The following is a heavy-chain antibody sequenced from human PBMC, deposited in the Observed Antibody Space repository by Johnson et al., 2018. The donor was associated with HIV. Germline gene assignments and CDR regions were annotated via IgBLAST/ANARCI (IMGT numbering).Heavy chain of an antibody. CDR1: GFTFSGSA. V-gene: IGHV3-73*01. D-gene: IGHD2-15*01. J-gene: IGHJ3*02. CDR3: TKLVGYCSGGGCYTPGDI. Sequence: MQLVESGGGLVQPGGSLKLACAASGFTFSGSALHWVRQASGKGLEWVGHIRSKGNNYATAYAASVKGRFTISSDDSQNTAYLQMNRLKTEDTAVYYCTKLVGYCSGGGCYTPGDIWGQGTMVTVSS. CDR2: IRSKGNNYAT.